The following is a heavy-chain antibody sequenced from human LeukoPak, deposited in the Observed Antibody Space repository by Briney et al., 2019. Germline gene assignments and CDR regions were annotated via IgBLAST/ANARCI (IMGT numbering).Heavy chain of an antibody. V-gene: IGHV3-7*01. CDR3: ARWRGSTSERSDY. CDR1: GFTFSDYW. J-gene: IGHJ4*02. Sequence: GGSLRLSCTASGFTFSDYWMTWVRQAPGKGLEWVANIKQDGSAKYYVDSVKGRFTISRDNAKNSLHLQMDSLRVEDTATYYCARWRGSTSERSDYWGQGTPVTVSS. D-gene: IGHD2-2*01. CDR2: IKQDGSAK.